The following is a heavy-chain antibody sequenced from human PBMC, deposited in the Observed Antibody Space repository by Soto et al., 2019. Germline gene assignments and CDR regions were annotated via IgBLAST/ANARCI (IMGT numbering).Heavy chain of an antibody. CDR1: GFTFSNYA. V-gene: IGHV3-23*01. Sequence: EVQLLESGGGLVQPGGSLRLSCAASGFTFSNYAMTWFRKAPGKGLEWVSAISGSGGFTYYADSVKGRFTISRDNSKNTLFLQMNSLRAEDTAVFYCAKDGDTNIVGNYFDYWGQGTLVTVSS. J-gene: IGHJ4*02. CDR3: AKDGDTNIVGNYFDY. CDR2: ISGSGGFT. D-gene: IGHD5-12*01.